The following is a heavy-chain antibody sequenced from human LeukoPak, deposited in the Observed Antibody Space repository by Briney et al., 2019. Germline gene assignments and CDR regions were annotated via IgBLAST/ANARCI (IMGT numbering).Heavy chain of an antibody. V-gene: IGHV1-18*01. CDR3: ARDGWELLEDY. D-gene: IGHD1-26*01. CDR2: ISAYNGNT. CDR1: GYTFTSYG. J-gene: IGHJ4*02. Sequence: ASVKVSCTASGYTFTSYGISWVRQAPGQGLEWMGWISAYNGNTNYAQKLQGRVTMTTDTSTSTAYTELRSLRSDDTAVYYCARDGWELLEDYWGQGTLVTVSS.